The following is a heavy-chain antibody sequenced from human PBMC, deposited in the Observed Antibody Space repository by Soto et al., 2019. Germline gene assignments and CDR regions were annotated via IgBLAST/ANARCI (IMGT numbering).Heavy chain of an antibody. J-gene: IGHJ6*03. CDR3: ARYDFWSGYPNYYYYYMEV. CDR1: GYTFTSYG. V-gene: IGHV1-18*01. Sequence: GASVKVSCKASGYTFTSYGISWVRQAPGQGLEWMGWISAYNGNTNYAQKLQGRVTMTTDTSTSTAYMELRSPRSDDTAVYYCARYDFWSGYPNYYYYYMEVWGKGTTVTVSS. CDR2: ISAYNGNT. D-gene: IGHD3-3*01.